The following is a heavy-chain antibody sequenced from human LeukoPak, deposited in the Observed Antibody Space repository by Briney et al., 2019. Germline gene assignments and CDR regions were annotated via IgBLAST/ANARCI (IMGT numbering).Heavy chain of an antibody. CDR3: ARRMYYYDSGGYSYYFDY. CDR1: GFTVSSNY. J-gene: IGHJ4*02. D-gene: IGHD3-22*01. CDR2: INWNGGST. V-gene: IGHV3-20*04. Sequence: GGSLRLSCAASGFTVSSNYMSWVRQAPGKGLEWVSGINWNGGSTGYADSVKGRFTISRDNAKNSLYLQMNSLRAEDTALYYCARRMYYYDSGGYSYYFDYWGQGTLVTVSS.